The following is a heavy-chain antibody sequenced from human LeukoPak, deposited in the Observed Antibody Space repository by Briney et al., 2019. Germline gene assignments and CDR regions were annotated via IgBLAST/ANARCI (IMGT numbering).Heavy chain of an antibody. J-gene: IGHJ5*02. V-gene: IGHV1-18*01. CDR1: GYTFTSYG. Sequence: ASVKVSCKASGYTFTSYGISWVRQAPGQGLEWLGWISVYNGNTNYAQKLQGRVTMTTDTSTSTAYMELRSLRSDDTAVYYCARSGTIFGVVTPNWFDPWGQGTLVTVSS. CDR3: ARSGTIFGVVTPNWFDP. CDR2: ISVYNGNT. D-gene: IGHD3-3*01.